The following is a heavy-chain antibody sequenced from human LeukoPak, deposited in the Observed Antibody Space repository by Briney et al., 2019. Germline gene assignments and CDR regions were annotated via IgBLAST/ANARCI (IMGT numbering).Heavy chain of an antibody. V-gene: IGHV4-59*01. J-gene: IGHJ4*02. D-gene: IGHD6-6*01. CDR1: GGSISSYY. Sequence: SETLSLTCTVSGGSISSYYWSWIRQPPGKGLEWIGYIYYSGSTNYNPPLKSRVTISVDTSKNQFSLKLGSVTAADTAVYYCARSIAARFDYWGQGTLVTVSS. CDR2: IYYSGST. CDR3: ARSIAARFDY.